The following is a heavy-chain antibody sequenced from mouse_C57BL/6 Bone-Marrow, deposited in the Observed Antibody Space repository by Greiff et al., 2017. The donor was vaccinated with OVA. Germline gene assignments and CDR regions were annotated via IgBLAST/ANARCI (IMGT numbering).Heavy chain of an antibody. CDR1: GYTFTDFN. J-gene: IGHJ2*01. CDR3: ARRDYYYGSSFYFDY. CDR2: INPNNGGT. D-gene: IGHD1-1*01. V-gene: IGHV1-18*01. Sequence: VQLQQSGPELVKPGASVKIPCKASGYTFTDFNMEWVKQSHGKSLEWIGDINPNNGGTIYNQKFKGKATLTVDKSSSTAYMELRSLTSEDTAVYYCARRDYYYGSSFYFDYWGQGTTLTVSS.